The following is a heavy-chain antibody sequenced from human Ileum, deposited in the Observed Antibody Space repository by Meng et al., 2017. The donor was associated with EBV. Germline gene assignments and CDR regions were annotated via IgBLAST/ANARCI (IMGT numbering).Heavy chain of an antibody. J-gene: IGHJ4*02. CDR3: AKVSLTGTFYDH. Sequence: QGHLQESGPRLVKPSGTLSLTCAVSGGSVISNNWWSWVRQPPGKGLEWIGEIFHIGSTNNSPSLKSRVTISVDNSKNQFSLSLTSVTAADTAIYYCAKVSLTGTFYDHWGQGILVTVSS. CDR2: IFHIGST. V-gene: IGHV4-4*02. CDR1: GGSVISNNW. D-gene: IGHD3-9*01.